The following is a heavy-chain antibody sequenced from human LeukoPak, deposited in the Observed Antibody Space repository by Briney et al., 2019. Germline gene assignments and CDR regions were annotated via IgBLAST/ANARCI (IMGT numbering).Heavy chain of an antibody. D-gene: IGHD3/OR15-3a*01. CDR1: GYTFSTYG. J-gene: IGHJ5*02. CDR2: ISAYNGNT. CDR3: ARGGLPARSWFDP. V-gene: IGHV1-18*01. Sequence: ASVKVSCKASGYTFSTYGINWVRQAPGQGLEWMGWISAYNGNTHYAQKLQGRVTMTTDTSTSTVYMELTSLRSEDTAVFYCARGGLPARSWFDPWGQGTLVTVSS.